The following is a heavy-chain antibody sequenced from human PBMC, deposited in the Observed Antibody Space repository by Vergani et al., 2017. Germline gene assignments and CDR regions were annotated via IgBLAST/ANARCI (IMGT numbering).Heavy chain of an antibody. V-gene: IGHV3-23*04. CDR3: AREGGSDGIFDY. CDR1: GFTFSSYA. D-gene: IGHD1-26*01. J-gene: IGHJ4*02. Sequence: EVQLVESGGGLVKPGGSLRLSCAASGFTFSSYAMSWVRQAPGKGLEWVSAISGSGGSTYYADSVKGRFTISRDNAKNTLYQQMNSRRAEDTAVYYCAREGGSDGIFDYWGQGTLVTVSS. CDR2: ISGSGGST.